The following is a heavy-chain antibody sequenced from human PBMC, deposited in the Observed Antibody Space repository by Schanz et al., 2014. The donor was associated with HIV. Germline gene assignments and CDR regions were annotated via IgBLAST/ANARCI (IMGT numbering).Heavy chain of an antibody. CDR1: GYTFTSYD. CDR3: ARGARDCTNGVCGGYYFDY. J-gene: IGHJ4*02. D-gene: IGHD2-8*01. V-gene: IGHV1-8*01. CDR2: MNPNSGNT. Sequence: QVQLVQSGTEVKKPGASVKVACKASGYTFTSYDINWVRQATGQGLEWMGWMNPNSGNTGYAQKFQGRVTLTRNTSISTAYMELSSLTSEDTAVYYCARGARDCTNGVCGGYYFDYWGQGTLVTVSS.